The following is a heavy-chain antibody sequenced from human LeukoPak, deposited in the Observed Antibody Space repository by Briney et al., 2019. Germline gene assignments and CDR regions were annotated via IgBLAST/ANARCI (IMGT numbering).Heavy chain of an antibody. V-gene: IGHV1-69*05. CDR2: IIPIFGTA. J-gene: IGHJ4*02. CDR3: ARGTPSGWHGAVY. D-gene: IGHD6-19*01. CDR1: GGTFSSYA. Sequence: AASVKVSCKASGGTFSSYAISWVRQAPGQGLEWMGGIIPIFGTANYAQKFQGRVTITTDESTSTAYMELSSLRSEDTAVYYCARGTPSGWHGAVYWGQGTLVTVSS.